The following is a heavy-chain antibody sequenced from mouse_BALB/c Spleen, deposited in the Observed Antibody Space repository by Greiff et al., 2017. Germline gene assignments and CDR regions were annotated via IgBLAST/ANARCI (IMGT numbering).Heavy chain of an antibody. CDR2: IWAGGST. CDR3: ARDGYWDFEV. V-gene: IGHV2-9*02. Sequence: VQLQQSGPGLVAPSQCLSITCTVSGFSLTSYGVHWVRQPPGKGLEWLGVIWAGGSTNYNSALMSRLSISKDNSKSQVFLKMNSLQTDETAMYYCARDGYWDFEVWGAGTTVTVSS. J-gene: IGHJ1*01. CDR1: GFSLTSYG.